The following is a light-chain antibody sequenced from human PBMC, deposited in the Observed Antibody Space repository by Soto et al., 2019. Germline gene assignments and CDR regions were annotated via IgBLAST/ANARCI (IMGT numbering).Light chain of an antibody. V-gene: IGKV1-5*03. Sequence: DIQMTHSPSTLSGSVGDGVTMTSRASQTISSWLAWYQQKPGKAPKLLIYKASTLKSGVPSRFSGSGSGTDFTLTISSLQPEDFATYYCQQSYSTPWTFGQGTKVDIK. J-gene: IGKJ1*01. CDR1: QTISSW. CDR2: KAS. CDR3: QQSYSTPWT.